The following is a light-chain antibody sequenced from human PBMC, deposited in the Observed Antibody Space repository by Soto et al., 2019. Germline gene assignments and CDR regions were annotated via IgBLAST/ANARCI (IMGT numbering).Light chain of an antibody. CDR3: QQYNDLVT. Sequence: VMTQSPVTLSVSPGERATLSCRASQSVSTNLAWYQHKPGQAPRFLIYGASTRATGIPARFSGSGSGTEFTLTISSLQSEDSAVYYCQQYNDLVTFGAGTKVEIK. CDR2: GAS. V-gene: IGKV3-15*01. J-gene: IGKJ4*01. CDR1: QSVSTN.